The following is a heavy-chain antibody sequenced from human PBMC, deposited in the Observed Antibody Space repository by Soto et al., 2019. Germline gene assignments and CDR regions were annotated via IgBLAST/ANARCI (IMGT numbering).Heavy chain of an antibody. CDR1: GFAFSDSA. J-gene: IGHJ4*02. D-gene: IGHD1-1*01. CDR3: ANYQRQPGGFEY. Sequence: EVQLLESGGGLVQPGGSLRLSCVASGFAFSDSAMRWVRQAPGKGPERVSTISENIAYIYYADSVKGRFSISRDNSKNTVYLQMNSLRAEDTAIYYCANYQRQPGGFEYWGQGTLVTVSS. CDR2: ISENIAYI. V-gene: IGHV3-23*01.